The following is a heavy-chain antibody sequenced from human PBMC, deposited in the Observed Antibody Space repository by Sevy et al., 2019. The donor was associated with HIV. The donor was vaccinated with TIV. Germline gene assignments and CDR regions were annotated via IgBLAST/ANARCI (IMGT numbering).Heavy chain of an antibody. J-gene: IGHJ3*02. CDR3: ARDRAAAHFDI. CDR2: INQDGSEE. D-gene: IGHD6-25*01. CDR1: GFIFSTYW. V-gene: IGHV3-7*01. Sequence: GGSLRLSCAASGFIFSTYWMSWVRQAPEKGLEWVANINQDGSEEYYVDSVKGRFIISRDNAKKSLYLQMNSLRGEDTAVYYCARDRAAAHFDIWGQGTMVTVSS.